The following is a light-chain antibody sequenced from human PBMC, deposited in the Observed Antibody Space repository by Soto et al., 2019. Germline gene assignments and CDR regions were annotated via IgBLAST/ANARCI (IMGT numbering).Light chain of an antibody. Sequence: QSALTRPRSVSGSPGQSVTISCTGTSSDVGGYNYVSWYQQHPGKAPKLMIYDVSQRPSGVPDRFSGSKSGNTASLTISGLQAEDEADYYCCSYAGIYTYVFGTGTKLTVL. CDR3: CSYAGIYTYV. J-gene: IGLJ1*01. V-gene: IGLV2-11*01. CDR1: SSDVGGYNY. CDR2: DVS.